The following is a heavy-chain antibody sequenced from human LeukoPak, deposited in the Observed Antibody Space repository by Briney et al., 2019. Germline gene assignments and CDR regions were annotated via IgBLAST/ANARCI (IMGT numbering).Heavy chain of an antibody. D-gene: IGHD5-24*01. V-gene: IGHV3-33*01. CDR2: IWYDRSNK. CDR3: ARDRGDGYTAPLDY. Sequence: PGRSLRLSCAASGFTFSSYGMHWVRQAPGKGLEWVAVIWYDRSNKYYADSVKGRFTISRDNSKNTLYLQMNSLRAEDTAVYYCARDRGDGYTAPLDYWGQGTLVTVSS. J-gene: IGHJ4*02. CDR1: GFTFSSYG.